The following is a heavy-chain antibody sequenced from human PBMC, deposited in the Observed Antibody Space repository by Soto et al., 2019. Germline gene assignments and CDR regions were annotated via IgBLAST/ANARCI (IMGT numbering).Heavy chain of an antibody. D-gene: IGHD1-26*01. Sequence: PGGSLRLSCAASGFTFSSYGMHWVRQAPGKGLEWVAVISYDGSNKYYADSVKGRFTISRDNSKNTLYLQMNSLRAEDTAVYYCAKGRLPVGACLDYWGQGTLVTVSS. CDR3: AKGRLPVGACLDY. CDR2: ISYDGSNK. CDR1: GFTFSSYG. J-gene: IGHJ4*02. V-gene: IGHV3-30*18.